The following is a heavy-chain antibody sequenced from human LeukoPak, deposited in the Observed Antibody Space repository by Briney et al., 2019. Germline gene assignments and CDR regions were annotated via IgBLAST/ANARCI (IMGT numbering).Heavy chain of an antibody. D-gene: IGHD1-14*01. J-gene: IGHJ5*02. CDR3: ARGGGRLMNPFDP. CDR2: IIPIFGTA. CDR1: GGTFSRYA. V-gene: IGHV1-69*13. Sequence: ASVKVSCKASGGTFSRYAISWVRQAPGQGLEWMGGIIPIFGTANYAQKFQGRVTITADESTSTAYMELTSLRSEDTAVYYCARGGGRLMNPFDPWGQGTLVTVSS.